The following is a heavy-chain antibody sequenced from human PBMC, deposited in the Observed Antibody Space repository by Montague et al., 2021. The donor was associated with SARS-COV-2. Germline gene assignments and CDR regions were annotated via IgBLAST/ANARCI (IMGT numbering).Heavy chain of an antibody. CDR1: GGSITSGAYY. Sequence: TLSLTCNVSGGSITSGAYYWSWIRQHPGKGLEWLGYIYYSGRTXLKPSLKSRVTISVDTSNNQFSLKVTSVTAADTAVYYCAREWGRGGDRYWYFDLWGRGTLVTVSS. J-gene: IGHJ2*01. CDR3: AREWGRGGDRYWYFDL. V-gene: IGHV4-31*03. D-gene: IGHD2-21*02. CDR2: IYYSGRT.